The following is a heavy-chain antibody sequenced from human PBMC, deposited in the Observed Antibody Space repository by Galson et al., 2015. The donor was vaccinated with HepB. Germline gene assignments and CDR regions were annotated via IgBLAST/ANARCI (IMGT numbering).Heavy chain of an antibody. CDR1: GFTFSDYY. J-gene: IGHJ4*02. CDR2: ISSSSSYT. Sequence: SLRLSCAASGFTFSDYYMSWIRQAPGKGLEWVSYISSSSSYTNYADSVKGRFTISRDNAKNSLYLQMNSLRAEDTAVYYCASLLGTNMRAAAGTGTRDYWGQGTLVTVSS. CDR3: ASLLGTNMRAAAGTGTRDY. V-gene: IGHV3-11*06. D-gene: IGHD6-13*01.